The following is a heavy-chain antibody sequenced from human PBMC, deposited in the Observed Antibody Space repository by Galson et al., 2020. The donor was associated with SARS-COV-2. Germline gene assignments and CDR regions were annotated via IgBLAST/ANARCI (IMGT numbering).Heavy chain of an antibody. Sequence: SETLSLTCAVYGGSFSGYYWSWIRQPPGKGLEWIGEINHSGSTNYNPSLKSRVTISVDTSKNQFSLKLSSVTAADTAVYYCARGKVAAAGIGNYYYYGMDVWGQGTTVTVSS. CDR3: ARGKVAAAGIGNYYYYGMDV. J-gene: IGHJ6*02. V-gene: IGHV4-34*01. CDR2: INHSGST. D-gene: IGHD6-13*01. CDR1: GGSFSGYY.